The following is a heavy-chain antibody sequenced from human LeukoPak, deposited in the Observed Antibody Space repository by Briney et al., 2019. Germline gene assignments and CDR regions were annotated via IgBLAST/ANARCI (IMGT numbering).Heavy chain of an antibody. D-gene: IGHD2-2*02. CDR2: ISSGCSTI. Sequence: GGYLRLYCAASSFTVSTYSLNWVRPAPGLGLVWGSYISSGCSTIYYADSVKGRFTISRDNSKNTLYLQTNSLRAEDTAVYYCAKGYCSSTSCYTPPHDAFDIWGQGTMVTVSS. J-gene: IGHJ3*02. CDR1: SFTVSTYS. CDR3: AKGYCSSTSCYTPPHDAFDI. V-gene: IGHV3-48*01.